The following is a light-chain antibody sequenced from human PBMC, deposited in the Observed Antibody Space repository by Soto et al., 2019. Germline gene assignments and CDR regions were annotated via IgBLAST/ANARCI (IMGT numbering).Light chain of an antibody. CDR2: GAS. CDR3: QQYNNWRT. CDR1: QGVYRN. J-gene: IGKJ1*01. Sequence: DIVLTQSPGTLSLSPGERATLTCRASQGVYRNLAWYQQKPGQAPRLLIYGASTRATGIPARFSGSGSGTEFTLTISSLQSEDFAVYYCQQYNNWRTFGQGTKVDIK. V-gene: IGKV3-15*01.